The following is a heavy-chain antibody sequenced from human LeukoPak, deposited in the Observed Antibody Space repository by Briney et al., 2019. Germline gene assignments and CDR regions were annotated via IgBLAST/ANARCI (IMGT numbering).Heavy chain of an antibody. V-gene: IGHV6-1*01. CDR1: GDSVSSNSAA. CDR3: ARAKRSGYREFGGFDY. CDR2: TYYRSKWYN. J-gene: IGHJ4*02. D-gene: IGHD3-3*01. Sequence: SQTLSLTCAISGDSVSSNSAAWNWIRQSPSRGLEWLGRTYYRSKWYNDYAVSVKSRITINPDTSKYQFSLQLNSVTPEDTAVYYCARAKRSGYREFGGFDYWGQGTLVTVSS.